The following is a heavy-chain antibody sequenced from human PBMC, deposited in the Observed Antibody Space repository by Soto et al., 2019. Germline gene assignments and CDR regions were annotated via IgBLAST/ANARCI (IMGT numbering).Heavy chain of an antibody. Sequence: GGSLRLSCAASGFTFSSYAMSWVRQAPGKGLEWVSAISGSGGSTYYADSVKGRFTISRDNSKNTLYLQMNSLRAEDTAVYYCPKDPRYYGILTVAWGQGTLVTVSS. V-gene: IGHV3-23*01. CDR1: GFTFSSYA. CDR3: PKDPRYYGILTVA. CDR2: ISGSGGST. D-gene: IGHD3-9*01. J-gene: IGHJ5*02.